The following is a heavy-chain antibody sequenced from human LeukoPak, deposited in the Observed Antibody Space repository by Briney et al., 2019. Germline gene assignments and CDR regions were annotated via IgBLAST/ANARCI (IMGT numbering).Heavy chain of an antibody. CDR3: ARDQDGSGSYSY. CDR2: IWYGGSNK. D-gene: IGHD3-10*01. V-gene: IGHV3-33*08. J-gene: IGHJ4*02. CDR1: GFTFSSYG. Sequence: GSLRLSCAASGFTFSSYGMHWVRQAPGKGLEWVAVIWYGGSNKYYADSVKGRFTISRDNSKNTLYLQMNSLRAEDTAVYYCARDQDGSGSYSYWGQGTLVTVSS.